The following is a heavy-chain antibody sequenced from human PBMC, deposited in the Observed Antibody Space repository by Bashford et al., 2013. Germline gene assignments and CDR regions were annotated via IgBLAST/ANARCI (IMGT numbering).Heavy chain of an antibody. J-gene: IGHJ5*02. Sequence: VRQAPGKGLVWVSRIGGDESNTLYADSVKGRFTISRDNAKNTLYLHMDSLTVEDTAVYYCARVGRGGDCAVDRWGQGTLVTVSS. CDR3: ARVGRGGDCAVDR. CDR2: IGGDESNT. V-gene: IGHV3-74*01. D-gene: IGHD2-21*02.